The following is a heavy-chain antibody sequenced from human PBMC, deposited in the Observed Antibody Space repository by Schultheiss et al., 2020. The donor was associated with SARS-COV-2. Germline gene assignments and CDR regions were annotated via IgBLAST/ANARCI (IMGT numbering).Heavy chain of an antibody. V-gene: IGHV1-3*01. CDR3: ARDFGDYSWFDP. CDR2: INAGNRNT. CDR1: AYIFTTYD. J-gene: IGHJ5*02. D-gene: IGHD4-17*01. Sequence: ASVKVSCKASAYIFTTYDTHWVRQAPGQRLEWMGRINAGNRNTKYSQRFQDRVTITRDPSATTVYMELSSLRSEDTAVYYCARDFGDYSWFDPWGQGTLVTVSS.